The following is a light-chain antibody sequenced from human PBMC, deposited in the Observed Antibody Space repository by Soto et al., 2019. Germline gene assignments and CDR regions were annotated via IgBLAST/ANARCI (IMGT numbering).Light chain of an antibody. CDR3: AAWDDRLNGWV. J-gene: IGLJ3*02. Sequence: QSVLTQATSASGTPGQRVTISCSGSSSNIGSNTVTWYQQVPGTAPKLLIYSNDQRPSVVPDRFSGSKSGTSASLAIAGLQSEDEADYYFAAWDDRLNGWVFGGGTTLTVL. V-gene: IGLV1-44*01. CDR2: SND. CDR1: SSNIGSNT.